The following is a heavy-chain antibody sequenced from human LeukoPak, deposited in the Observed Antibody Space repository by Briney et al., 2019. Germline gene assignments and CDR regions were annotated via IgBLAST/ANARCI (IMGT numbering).Heavy chain of an antibody. J-gene: IGHJ4*02. D-gene: IGHD3-3*01. V-gene: IGHV4-38-2*02. Sequence: SETLSLTCIVSGDSIKSGNYYWGWIRQPPGKGLEWIGSIYHSGSTYYNPSLKSRVTISVDTSKNQFSLKLSSVTAADTAVYYCASGFVRYYDFWSGSKINANFDYWGQGTLVTVSS. CDR2: IYHSGST. CDR1: GDSIKSGNYY. CDR3: ASGFVRYYDFWSGSKINANFDY.